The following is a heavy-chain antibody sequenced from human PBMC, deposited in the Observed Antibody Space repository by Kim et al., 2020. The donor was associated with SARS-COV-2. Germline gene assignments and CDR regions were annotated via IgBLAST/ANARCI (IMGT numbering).Heavy chain of an antibody. J-gene: IGHJ6*03. CDR3: ARDLHYYYMDV. V-gene: IGHV4-4*02. Sequence: NYNPSLKSRVTISVDKSKNQFSLKLSSVTAADTAVYYCARDLHYYYMDVWGKGTTVTVSS.